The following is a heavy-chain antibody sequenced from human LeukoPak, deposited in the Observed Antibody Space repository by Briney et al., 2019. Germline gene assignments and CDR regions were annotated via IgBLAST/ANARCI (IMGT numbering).Heavy chain of an antibody. V-gene: IGHV4-30-4*08. J-gene: IGHJ4*02. CDR1: GGSISSGDYY. CDR3: ARDFGYYDNTDY. D-gene: IGHD3-22*01. Sequence: TLSLTCTVSGGSISSGDYYWSWIRQPPGKGLEWIGYIYYSGSTYYNPSLKSRVTISVDTSKNQFSLKLSSVTAADTAVYYCARDFGYYDNTDYWGQGTLVTVSS. CDR2: IYYSGST.